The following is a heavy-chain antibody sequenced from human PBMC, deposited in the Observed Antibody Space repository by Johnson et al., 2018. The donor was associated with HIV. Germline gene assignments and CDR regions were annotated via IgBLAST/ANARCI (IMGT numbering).Heavy chain of an antibody. Sequence: VQLVESGGGLVQPGGSLRLSCAASGFTFSSYGMSWVRQAPGKGLEWVSSISGSGGSTYYADSVRGRFTISRDNAKNTLYLQMNSLRAEDTAVYYCARTSLEMATISAFDIWGQGTMVIVSS. CDR1: GFTFSSYG. D-gene: IGHD5-24*01. J-gene: IGHJ3*02. CDR2: ISGSGGST. CDR3: ARTSLEMATISAFDI. V-gene: IGHV3-23*04.